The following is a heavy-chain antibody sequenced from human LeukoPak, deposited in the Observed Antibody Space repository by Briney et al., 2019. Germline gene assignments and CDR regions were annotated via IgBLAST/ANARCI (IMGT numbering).Heavy chain of an antibody. CDR3: AKLWWSMNYYGSGSYGTDY. D-gene: IGHD3-10*01. CDR2: ISSSSSYI. J-gene: IGHJ4*02. V-gene: IGHV3-21*04. Sequence: GGSLRLSCAASGFTFSSYSTNWVRQAPGKGLEWVSSISSSSSYIYYADSVKGRFTISRDNSKNTLYLQMNSLRAEDTAVYYCAKLWWSMNYYGSGSYGTDYWGQGTLVTVSS. CDR1: GFTFSSYS.